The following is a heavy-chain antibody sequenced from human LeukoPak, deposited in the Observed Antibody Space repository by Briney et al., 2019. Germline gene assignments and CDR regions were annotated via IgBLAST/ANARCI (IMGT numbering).Heavy chain of an antibody. D-gene: IGHD3-3*01. V-gene: IGHV4-59*11. CDR2: TYYSGST. CDR3: ARELGRGDGYMDV. Sequence: MSSETLSLTCTVSGGSISSHYWSWIRQPPGKGLEWIGYTYYSGSTNYNPSLKSRVTISVDTSKNQFSLKLSSVTAADTAVYYCARELGRGDGYMDVWGKGTTVTVSS. J-gene: IGHJ6*03. CDR1: GGSISSHY.